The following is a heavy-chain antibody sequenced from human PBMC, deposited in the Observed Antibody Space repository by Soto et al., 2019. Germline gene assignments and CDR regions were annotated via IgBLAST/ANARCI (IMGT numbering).Heavy chain of an antibody. CDR3: ATDQRPGTTAFDAFDI. V-gene: IGHV1-18*01. CDR1: GYTFTSYG. J-gene: IGHJ3*02. D-gene: IGHD2-21*02. Sequence: QVQLVQSGAEVKKPGASVKVSCKASGYTFTSYGINWVRQAPGQGPEWMGWISAYNGNTNYAQKLQDRVTMTTDTSTSTAYMELRSLRSDDTAVYYCATDQRPGTTAFDAFDIWGQGTMVTVSS. CDR2: ISAYNGNT.